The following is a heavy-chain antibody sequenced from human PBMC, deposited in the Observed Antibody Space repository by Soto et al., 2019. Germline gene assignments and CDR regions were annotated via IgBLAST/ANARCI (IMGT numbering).Heavy chain of an antibody. CDR3: ARRSHYGDQYYFDY. J-gene: IGHJ4*02. V-gene: IGHV1-8*01. CDR2: MNPNRNNA. CDR1: GYVFTSYD. Sequence: QVQLVQSGAEVKKPGASVKVSCKASGYVFTSYDVNWVRQATGQGLEWMGWMNPNRNNAGYAQKFQGRVTMTRDTSLSTIYMELSSLRSDDTAVYYCARRSHYGDQYYFDYWGQGTLVTVSS. D-gene: IGHD4-17*01.